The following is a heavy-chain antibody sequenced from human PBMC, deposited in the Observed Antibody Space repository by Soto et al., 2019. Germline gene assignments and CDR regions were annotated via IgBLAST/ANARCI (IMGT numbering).Heavy chain of an antibody. Sequence: PGGSLRSSFAVSGFVFRSYDMPWVRQAPGKVLDLVAVSSNDGINKDYAYSVKGRFTISIDNSNITLYLQMNGLRAEDTAVYYCAKGKTIFGVVVLSEYWGQGPLVTVSS. V-gene: IGHV3-30*18. CDR1: GFVFRSYD. D-gene: IGHD3-3*01. CDR3: AKGKTIFGVVVLSEY. J-gene: IGHJ4*01. CDR2: SSNDGINK.